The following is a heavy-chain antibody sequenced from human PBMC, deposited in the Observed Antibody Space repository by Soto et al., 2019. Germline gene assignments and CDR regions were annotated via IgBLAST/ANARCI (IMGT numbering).Heavy chain of an antibody. CDR3: AHKGDGYRGFKY. J-gene: IGHJ4*02. Sequence: QITLKESGPTLVKPTQTLTLTCTLSGFSLSTSGVGVGWIREPPGKALAWLALIYWDDDKRYSPSLKSRLTITKDTSKNQVVLTMTNMDTVDTATSYCAHKGDGYRGFKYWGQGTLVTVSS. CDR1: GFSLSTSGVG. V-gene: IGHV2-5*02. D-gene: IGHD5-12*01. CDR2: IYWDDDK.